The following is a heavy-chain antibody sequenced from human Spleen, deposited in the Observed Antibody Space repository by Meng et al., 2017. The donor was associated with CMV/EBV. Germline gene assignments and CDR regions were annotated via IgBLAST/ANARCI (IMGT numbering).Heavy chain of an antibody. J-gene: IGHJ4*02. V-gene: IGHV3-15*01. CDR2: IKDRANGGTT. CDR3: TTAAASRSY. CDR1: GFTFSTYW. D-gene: IGHD2-2*01. Sequence: GESLKISCAASGFTFSTYWMSWVRQAPGKGLEWVGRIKDRANGGTTDCVAPVKGRFTISRDDSKNTLYLQMNSLKTEDTAVYYCTTAAASRSYWGQGALVTVSS.